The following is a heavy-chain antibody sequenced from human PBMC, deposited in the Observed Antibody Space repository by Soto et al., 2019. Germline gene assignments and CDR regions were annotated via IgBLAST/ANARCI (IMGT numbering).Heavy chain of an antibody. Sequence: VQPGGSLRLXXAASGFPXXXYWMHWVRQTPGKGLVWVSRINPAGTITNYADSVEGRFTISRDNADSALFLQMNSLSAEDTAIYYCTSDTFGLRDTWGQGTLVTVSS. V-gene: IGHV3-74*01. CDR1: GFPXXXYW. J-gene: IGHJ5*02. D-gene: IGHD3-16*01. CDR2: INPAGTIT. CDR3: TSDTFGLRDT.